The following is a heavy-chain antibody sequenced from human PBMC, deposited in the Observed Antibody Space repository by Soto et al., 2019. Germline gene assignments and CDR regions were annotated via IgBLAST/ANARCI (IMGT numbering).Heavy chain of an antibody. V-gene: IGHV3-23*01. CDR1: GFTFSSYA. CDR3: AKEGTSRNYVASYYMDV. D-gene: IGHD1-7*01. Sequence: GGSLRLSCAASGFTFSSYAMSWVRQAPGKGLEWVSAISGSGGSTYYADSVEGQFTISRDNSKYTLYLQMNSLRAEDTAVYYCAKEGTSRNYVASYYMDVWGKGTTVTVSS. CDR2: ISGSGGST. J-gene: IGHJ6*03.